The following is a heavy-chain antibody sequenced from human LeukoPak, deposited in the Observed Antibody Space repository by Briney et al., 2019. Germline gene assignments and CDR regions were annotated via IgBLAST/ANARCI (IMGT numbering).Heavy chain of an antibody. CDR3: ARDLKYCSSTSCSDY. J-gene: IGHJ4*02. CDR2: ISAYNGNT. CDR1: GYTFTSYG. Sequence: GASVKVSCKASGYTFTSYGISWVRQAPGQGLEWMGWISAYNGNTNYAQKLQGRVTMTTDTSTSTAYVELRSLRSDDTAVYYCARDLKYCSSTSCSDYWGQGTLVTVSS. V-gene: IGHV1-18*01. D-gene: IGHD2-2*01.